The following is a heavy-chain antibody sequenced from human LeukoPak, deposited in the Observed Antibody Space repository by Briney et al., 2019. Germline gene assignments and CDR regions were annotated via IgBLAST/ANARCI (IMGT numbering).Heavy chain of an antibody. D-gene: IGHD2-15*01. V-gene: IGHV3-7*01. CDR1: GYTFSRFW. J-gene: IGHJ3*01. CDR3: ARDVRVAY. CDR2: INQDGSDE. Sequence: GGSLRLSCTASGYTFSRFWMSRVRQAPGKGLEWVANINQDGSDEYYVDSVKGRFTISRDNAKNSVYLQMNSLRVEDTAVYYCARDVRVAYWGQGTIVTVSS.